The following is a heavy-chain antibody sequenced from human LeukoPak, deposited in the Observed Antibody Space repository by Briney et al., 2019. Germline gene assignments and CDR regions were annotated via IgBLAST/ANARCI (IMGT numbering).Heavy chain of an antibody. J-gene: IGHJ4*02. Sequence: ASVKVSCKASGYTFTGYYMHWVRQAPGQGLEWMGWINPNSGGTNYAQKFQGRVTMTRDTSISTAYMELSRLRSDDTAVYYCARRGLKYYDSSGYYRHWGQGTLVTVSS. V-gene: IGHV1-2*02. CDR3: ARRGLKYYDSSGYYRH. D-gene: IGHD3-22*01. CDR2: INPNSGGT. CDR1: GYTFTGYY.